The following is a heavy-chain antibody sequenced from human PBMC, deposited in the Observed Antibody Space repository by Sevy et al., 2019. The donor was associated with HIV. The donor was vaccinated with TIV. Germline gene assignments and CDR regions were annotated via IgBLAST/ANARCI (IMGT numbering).Heavy chain of an antibody. V-gene: IGHV1-2*02. D-gene: IGHD3-3*01. CDR1: GNTFTVYY. CDR3: ARVGTIFSLLGYFDY. Sequence: ASVKVSCKASGNTFTVYYMYWVRQAPGQGLEWMGWINPNSGGTNYAQKFQGRVTMTSDTSISTAYMELSRLRSDDTAVYYCARVGTIFSLLGYFDYWGQGTLVTVSS. J-gene: IGHJ4*02. CDR2: INPNSGGT.